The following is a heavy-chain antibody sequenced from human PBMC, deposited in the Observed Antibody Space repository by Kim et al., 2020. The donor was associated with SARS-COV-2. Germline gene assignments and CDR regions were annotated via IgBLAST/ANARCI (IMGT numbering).Heavy chain of an antibody. CDR3: ARGYCSSTSCYRSWFDP. J-gene: IGHJ5*02. D-gene: IGHD2-2*01. Sequence: LKSRVTISVDTSKNQFSLKLSSVTAADTAVYYCARGYCSSTSCYRSWFDPWGQGTLVTVSS. V-gene: IGHV4-34*01.